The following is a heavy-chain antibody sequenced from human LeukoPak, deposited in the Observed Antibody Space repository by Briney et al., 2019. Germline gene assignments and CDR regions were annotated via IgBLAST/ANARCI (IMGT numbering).Heavy chain of an antibody. J-gene: IGHJ4*02. CDR3: ARVRSKVVPAVTIDY. Sequence: ASVKVSCKASGYTFTGYYMHWVRQAPGQGLEWMGWINPNSGGTNYAQKFQGRVTMTRDTSISTAYMELSRLRSDDTAVYYCARVRSKVVPAVTIDYWGQGTLVTVSS. V-gene: IGHV1-2*02. D-gene: IGHD2-2*01. CDR1: GYTFTGYY. CDR2: INPNSGGT.